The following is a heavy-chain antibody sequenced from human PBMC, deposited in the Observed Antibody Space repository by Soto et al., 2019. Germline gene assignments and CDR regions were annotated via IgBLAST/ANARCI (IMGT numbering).Heavy chain of an antibody. CDR3: ARRGFSYGGGYFDL. Sequence: QVQLQESGPGLVKPSQTLSLTCTVSGGSINIGGFYWSWVRQHPWKGLEWIGYIYHSGSTYYNPSLKSRVTISEDTSKNQFSLKLSSVTAADTAVYYCARRGFSYGGGYFDLWGRGTLVTVSS. CDR1: GGSINIGGFY. J-gene: IGHJ2*01. V-gene: IGHV4-31*03. CDR2: IYHSGST. D-gene: IGHD5-18*01.